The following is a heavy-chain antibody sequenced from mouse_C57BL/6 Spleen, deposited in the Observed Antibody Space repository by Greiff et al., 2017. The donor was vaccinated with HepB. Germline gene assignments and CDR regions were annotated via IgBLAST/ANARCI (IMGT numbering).Heavy chain of an antibody. CDR3: TTCYCGTLFDY. D-gene: IGHD1-1*01. CDR1: GFNIKDDY. Sequence: VQLKESGAELVRPGASVKLSCTASGFNIKDDYMHWVKQMPEQGLEWIGWIDPENGDTEYASKFQGKATITADTSSNTAYLQLSSLTSEDTAVYYCTTCYCGTLFDYWGQGTTLTVSS. J-gene: IGHJ2*01. V-gene: IGHV14-4*01. CDR2: IDPENGDT.